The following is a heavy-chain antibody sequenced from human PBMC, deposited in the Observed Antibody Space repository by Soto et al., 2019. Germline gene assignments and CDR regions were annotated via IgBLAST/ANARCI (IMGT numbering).Heavy chain of an antibody. J-gene: IGHJ4*02. D-gene: IGHD3-22*01. Sequence: GGSLRLSCAASGFTFSSYAMHWLRQAPGKGLEYVSAISSNGGSTYYADSVKGRFTISRDNSKNTQYLQMGSLRAEDMAVYYCARLDSSGYYYDYWGQGTLVTVSS. CDR1: GFTFSSYA. V-gene: IGHV3-64*02. CDR3: ARLDSSGYYYDY. CDR2: ISSNGGST.